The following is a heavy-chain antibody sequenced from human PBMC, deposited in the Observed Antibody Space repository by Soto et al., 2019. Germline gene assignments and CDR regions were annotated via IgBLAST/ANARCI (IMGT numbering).Heavy chain of an antibody. CDR1: GYTFTSYG. Sequence: QVQLVQSGAEVKKPGASVKVSCKASGYTFTSYGISWVRQAPGQGLEWMGWISAYNGNTNYAQKLQGRVTMTTDPSTSQAYMEMRSQIPDDTAVYYYAILHLEYSDFPKNWFDPWGQGTLHTV. J-gene: IGHJ5*02. V-gene: IGHV1-18*01. CDR2: ISAYNGNT. D-gene: IGHD4-17*01. CDR3: AILHLEYSDFPKNWFDP.